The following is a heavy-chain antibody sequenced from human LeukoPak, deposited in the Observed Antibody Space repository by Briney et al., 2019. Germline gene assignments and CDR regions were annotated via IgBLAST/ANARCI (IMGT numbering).Heavy chain of an antibody. CDR3: ARDPEEVVGATSAFDY. CDR1: GYTFTSYG. V-gene: IGHV1-18*01. CDR2: ISAYNGNT. D-gene: IGHD1-26*01. J-gene: IGHJ4*02. Sequence: APVKVSCKASGYTFTSYGISWVRQAPGQGLEWMGWISAYNGNTNYAQKLQGRVTMTTDTSTSTAYMELRSLRSDDTAVYYCARDPEEVVGATSAFDYWGQGTLVTVSS.